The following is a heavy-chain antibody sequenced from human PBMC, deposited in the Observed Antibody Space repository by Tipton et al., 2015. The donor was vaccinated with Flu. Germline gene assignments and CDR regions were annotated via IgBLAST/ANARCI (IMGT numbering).Heavy chain of an antibody. CDR1: GFTFSSHD. V-gene: IGHV3-13*01. CDR2: IGTGGDT. D-gene: IGHD2-2*01. Sequence: SLRLSCAASGFTFSSHDMHWVRQATGKGLEWVSSIGTGGDTYYPGSVKGRFTISRDDAKNSLYLQMNSLGAGDTAVYYCARAARYCSGSRCYYYYYYAMDVWGQGTTVTVSS. CDR3: ARAARYCSGSRCYYYYYYAMDV. J-gene: IGHJ6*02.